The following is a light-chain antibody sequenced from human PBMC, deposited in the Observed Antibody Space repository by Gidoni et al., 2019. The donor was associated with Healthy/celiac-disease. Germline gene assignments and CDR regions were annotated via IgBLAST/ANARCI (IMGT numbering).Light chain of an antibody. Sequence: DIVLTQSPATLSLSPGERATLSCRDSQSVSSYLAWYQQKPGQAPRLLIYDASNRATGIPARFSGSGSGTDFTLTISSLEPEDFAVYYCQQRSNWPLITFGQGTRLEIK. CDR3: QQRSNWPLIT. J-gene: IGKJ5*01. CDR2: DAS. V-gene: IGKV3-11*01. CDR1: QSVSSY.